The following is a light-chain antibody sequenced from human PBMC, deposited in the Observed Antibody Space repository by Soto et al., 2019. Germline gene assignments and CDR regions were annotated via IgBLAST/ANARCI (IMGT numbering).Light chain of an antibody. CDR3: MQTTHCPYT. Sequence: DAVMTQSPLSLPATLGQPASISCRSSQSLVHYTGNTHLNWFQQRPGQSPRRLIYRVSDRDSGVPDRFSGSASGTDFTLEISRVEAEDVGVYYCMQTTHCPYTFGQGTKLEI. CDR1: QSLVHYTGNTH. J-gene: IGKJ2*01. CDR2: RVS. V-gene: IGKV2-30*02.